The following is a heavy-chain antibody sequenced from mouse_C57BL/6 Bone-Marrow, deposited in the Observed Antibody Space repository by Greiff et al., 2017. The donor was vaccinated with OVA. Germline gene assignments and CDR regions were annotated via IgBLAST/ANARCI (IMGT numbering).Heavy chain of an antibody. CDR2: IRSKSSNYAT. CDR3: VRDTTVVARDWYFDV. D-gene: IGHD1-1*01. V-gene: IGHV10-3*01. J-gene: IGHJ1*03. CDR1: GFTFNTYA. Sequence: EVKVVESGGGLVQPKGSLKLSCAASGFTFNTYAMHWVRQAPGKGLEWVARIRSKSSNYATYYADSVKDRFTISRDDSQSMLYLQMNNLKTEDTAMYYCVRDTTVVARDWYFDVWGTGTTVTVSS.